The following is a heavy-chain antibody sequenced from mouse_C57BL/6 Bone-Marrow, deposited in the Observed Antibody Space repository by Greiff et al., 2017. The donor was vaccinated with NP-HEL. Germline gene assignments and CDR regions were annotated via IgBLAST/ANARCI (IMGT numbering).Heavy chain of an antibody. J-gene: IGHJ3*01. CDR3: ARSQPAWFAY. D-gene: IGHD6-1*01. Sequence: QVQLQQSGAELAKPGASVKLSCKASGYTFTSYWMHWVKQRPGQGLEWIGYINPSSGYTKYNQKFKDKATLNADKSSSTAYMQLSSLTYEDSAVYYCARSQPAWFAYWGQGTLVTVSA. CDR1: GYTFTSYW. CDR2: INPSSGYT. V-gene: IGHV1-7*01.